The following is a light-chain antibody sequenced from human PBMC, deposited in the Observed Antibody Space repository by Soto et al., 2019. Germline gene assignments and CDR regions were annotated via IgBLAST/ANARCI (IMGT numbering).Light chain of an antibody. CDR1: SSNIGARYD. CDR3: QSYDSSLIGWV. J-gene: IGLJ3*02. CDR2: GNN. Sequence: QSVLTQPPSVSGAPGQRVTISCTGSSSNIGARYDVHWYQQLPGTAPKLLIYGNNNRPSGVPDRFSGSKSGTSASLAITGLQAEDEADYYCQSYDSSLIGWVFGGGTKFTVL. V-gene: IGLV1-40*01.